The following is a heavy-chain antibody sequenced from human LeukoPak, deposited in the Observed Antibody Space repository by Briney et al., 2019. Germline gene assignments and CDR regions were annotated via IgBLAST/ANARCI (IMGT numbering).Heavy chain of an antibody. Sequence: GRSLRLSCAASGFTFDDYAMHWVRQAPGKGLEWVSGISWNSGSIGCADSVKGRFTISRDNAKNSLYLQMNSLRAEDTALYYCAKEAQDAFDIWGQGTMVTVSS. CDR2: ISWNSGSI. CDR1: GFTFDDYA. CDR3: AKEAQDAFDI. J-gene: IGHJ3*02. V-gene: IGHV3-9*01.